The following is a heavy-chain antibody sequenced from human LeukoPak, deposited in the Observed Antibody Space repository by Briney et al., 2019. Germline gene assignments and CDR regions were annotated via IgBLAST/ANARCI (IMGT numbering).Heavy chain of an antibody. Sequence: GASVKVSCKASGYTFTGYYMHWVRQAPGQGLEWMGWINPNSGGTNYAQKFQGRVTMTRDTSISTAYMELSRLRSDDTAVYYCARGEYYYDSSGYDYWGQGTLVTVSS. V-gene: IGHV1-2*02. CDR2: INPNSGGT. CDR1: GYTFTGYY. CDR3: ARGEYYYDSSGYDY. J-gene: IGHJ4*02. D-gene: IGHD3-22*01.